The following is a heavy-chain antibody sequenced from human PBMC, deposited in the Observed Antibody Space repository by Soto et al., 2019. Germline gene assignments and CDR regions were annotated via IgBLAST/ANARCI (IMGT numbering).Heavy chain of an antibody. Sequence: PSETLSLTCTVSGGSISSSSYYWGWIRQPPGKGLEWIGSIYYSGSTYYNPSLKSRVTISVDTSKNQFSLKLSSVTAADTAVYYCALTLGDDILTGYSGLGYWGQGTLVTVSS. CDR2: IYYSGST. CDR1: GGSISSSSYY. J-gene: IGHJ4*02. CDR3: ALTLGDDILTGYSGLGY. D-gene: IGHD3-9*01. V-gene: IGHV4-39*01.